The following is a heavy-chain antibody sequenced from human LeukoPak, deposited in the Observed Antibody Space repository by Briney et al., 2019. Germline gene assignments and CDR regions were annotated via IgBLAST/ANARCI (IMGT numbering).Heavy chain of an antibody. J-gene: IGHJ6*02. CDR2: IYYSGST. V-gene: IGHV4-59*08. CDR1: GGSFSGYY. CDR3: ARHLPAFGMAV. D-gene: IGHD3-3*02. Sequence: SETLSLTCAVYGGSFSGYYWSWIRQPPGKGLEWIGYIYYSGSTNYNPSLKSRVTISVDTSKNQFSLKLSSVTAADTAVYYCARHLPAFGMAVWGQGTTVTVSS.